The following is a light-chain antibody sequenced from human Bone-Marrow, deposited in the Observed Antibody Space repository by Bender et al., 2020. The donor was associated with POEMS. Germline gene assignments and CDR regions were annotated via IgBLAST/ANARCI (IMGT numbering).Light chain of an antibody. Sequence: QSVLTQPPSASGTPGQRVTISCSGGSSNIGAHAVNWYQHLPGTAPKLLIYSSHQRPSEVPDRFSGSRSGTSASLAISRLQSEDEADCYCAVWDDSLNGWVFGGGTKLTVL. J-gene: IGLJ3*02. CDR3: AVWDDSLNGWV. CDR2: SSH. CDR1: SSNIGAHA. V-gene: IGLV1-44*01.